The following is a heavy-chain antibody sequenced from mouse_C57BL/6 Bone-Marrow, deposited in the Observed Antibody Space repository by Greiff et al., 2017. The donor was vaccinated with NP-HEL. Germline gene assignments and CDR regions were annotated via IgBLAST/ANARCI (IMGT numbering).Heavy chain of an antibody. D-gene: IGHD2-4*01. CDR3: ARWAIYYEYDVAH. CDR1: GYTFTSYG. CDR2: IYPRSGNT. V-gene: IGHV1-81*01. J-gene: IGHJ2*01. Sequence: VQLQQSGAELARPGASVKLSCKASGYTFTSYGISWVKQRTGQGLEWIGEIYPRSGNTYYNEKFKGKATLTADKSSSTAYMELRSLTSEDSAVYFCARWAIYYEYDVAHWGQGTTLTVSS.